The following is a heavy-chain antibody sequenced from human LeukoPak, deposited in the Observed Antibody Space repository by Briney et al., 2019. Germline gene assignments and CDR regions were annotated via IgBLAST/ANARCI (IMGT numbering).Heavy chain of an antibody. CDR3: ARVQWELLYPDY. D-gene: IGHD1-26*01. CDR1: GFTFSSYA. Sequence: QPGGSLRLSCAASGFTFSSYAMHWVRQAPGKGLEWVALISYDESYKYYADSVKGRFTISRDNSKNTLYLQMNSLRAEDTAVYYCARVQWELLYPDYWGQGTLVTVSS. V-gene: IGHV3-30-3*01. J-gene: IGHJ4*02. CDR2: ISYDESYK.